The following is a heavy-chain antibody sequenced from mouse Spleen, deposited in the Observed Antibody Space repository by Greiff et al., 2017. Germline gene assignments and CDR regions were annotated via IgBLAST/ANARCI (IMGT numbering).Heavy chain of an antibody. Sequence: VQLQESGAELVRPGTSVKISCKASGYAFTNYWLGWVKQRPGHGLEWIGDIYPGSGNTYYNEKFKGKATLTADKSSSTAYMQLSSLTSEDSAVYFCARLILFYYGSLYWYFDVWGAGTTVTVSS. D-gene: IGHD1-1*01. J-gene: IGHJ1*01. CDR3: ARLILFYYGSLYWYFDV. V-gene: IGHV1-63*01. CDR2: IYPGSGNT. CDR1: GYAFTNYW.